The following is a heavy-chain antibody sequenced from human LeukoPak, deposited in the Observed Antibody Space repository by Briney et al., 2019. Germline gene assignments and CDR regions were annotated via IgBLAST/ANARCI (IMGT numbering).Heavy chain of an antibody. CDR2: IYSGGST. Sequence: PGGSLRLSCAASGFTFSSYSMNWVRQAPGKGLEWVSVIYSGGSTYYADSVKGRFTISRDNSKNTLYLQMNNLRAEDTAVYYCARDRGSSGYQGNWGQGTLVTVSS. V-gene: IGHV3-53*01. CDR3: ARDRGSSGYQGN. J-gene: IGHJ4*02. D-gene: IGHD3-22*01. CDR1: GFTFSSYS.